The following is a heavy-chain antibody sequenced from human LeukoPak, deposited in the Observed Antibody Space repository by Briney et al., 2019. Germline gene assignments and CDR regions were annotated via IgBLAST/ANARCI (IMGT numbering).Heavy chain of an antibody. CDR2: INAGNGNT. V-gene: IGHV1/OR15-3*02. CDR1: GYTFADYY. CDR3: ARDRIAAAGSLWY. J-gene: IGHJ4*02. D-gene: IGHD6-13*01. Sequence: ASVKVSCKSSGYTFADYYMYWVRQAPGQGLEWMGWINAGNGNTKYSQKFQGRVTITRDTSASTAYMELSSLRSEDTAVYYCARDRIAAAGSLWYWGQGTLVTVSS.